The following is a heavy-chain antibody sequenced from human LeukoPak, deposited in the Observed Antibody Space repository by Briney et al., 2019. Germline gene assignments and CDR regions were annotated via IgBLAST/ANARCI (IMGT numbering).Heavy chain of an antibody. Sequence: GESLKISCKGSGYSFTSYWIRWVRQMPGKGLEWMGITYPGDSDTRYSPSFQGQVTISADKSISTAYLQWSSLKASDTAMYYCARRHGDYYDSSGYYYYFDYWGQGTLVTVSS. CDR2: TYPGDSDT. D-gene: IGHD3-22*01. CDR3: ARRHGDYYDSSGYYYYFDY. V-gene: IGHV5-51*01. CDR1: GYSFTSYW. J-gene: IGHJ4*02.